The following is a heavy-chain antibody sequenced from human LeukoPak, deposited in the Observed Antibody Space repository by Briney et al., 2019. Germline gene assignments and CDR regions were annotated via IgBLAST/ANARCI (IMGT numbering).Heavy chain of an antibody. CDR2: IVGDGSSA. V-gene: IGHV3-74*01. J-gene: IGHJ4*02. D-gene: IGHD3-16*01. Sequence: GGSLRLSCVASGFSFSSYWMHWVRQAPGKGLVWVARIVGDGSSATYADSVKGRFTISRDNGKDTLYLQMNSLRVEDTALYYCVRGGDDPDHWGQGTLVTVSS. CDR1: GFSFSSYW. CDR3: VRGGDDPDH.